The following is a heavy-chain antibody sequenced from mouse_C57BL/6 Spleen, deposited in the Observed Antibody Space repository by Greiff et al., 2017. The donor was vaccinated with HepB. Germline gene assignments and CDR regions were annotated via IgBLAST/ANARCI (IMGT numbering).Heavy chain of an antibody. CDR3: ARRVYYGPFDY. J-gene: IGHJ2*01. D-gene: IGHD2-1*01. Sequence: EVQLQQSGPELVKPGASVKISCKASGYTFTDYYMNWVKQSHGKSLEWIGDINPNNGGTSYNQKFKGKATLTVDKSSSTAYMELRSLTSEDSAVYYCARRVYYGPFDYWGQGTTLTVSS. V-gene: IGHV1-26*01. CDR2: INPNNGGT. CDR1: GYTFTDYY.